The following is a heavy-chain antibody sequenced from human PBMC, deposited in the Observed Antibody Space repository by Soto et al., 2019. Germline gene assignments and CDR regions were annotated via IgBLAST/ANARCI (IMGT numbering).Heavy chain of an antibody. D-gene: IGHD5-18*01. CDR1: GASISRYY. CDR2: MYYSGNA. J-gene: IGHJ3*02. V-gene: IGHV4-59*01. CDR3: ARRYGKNAFDI. Sequence: SETLSLTCSVSGASISRYYWSWIRQSPGKGLEWIGYMYYSGNANYNPSLRSRITISVDTSKNQFSLNLNSVTAAVTAVYYCARRYGKNAFDIWGQGTMVTVS.